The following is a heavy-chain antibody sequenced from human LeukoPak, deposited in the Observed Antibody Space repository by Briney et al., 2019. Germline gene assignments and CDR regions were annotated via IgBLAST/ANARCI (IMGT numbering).Heavy chain of an antibody. CDR1: GGSFSGYY. CDR2: INHSGST. V-gene: IGHV4-34*01. CDR3: ARGEAYYDFWSGFGNYYYYGMDV. D-gene: IGHD3-3*01. Sequence: SETLSLTCAVYGGSFSGYYWSWIRQPPGKGLEWIGEINHSGSTNYNPYLKSRVTISVDTSKNQFSLKLSSVTAADTAVYYCARGEAYYDFWSGFGNYYYYGMDVWGQGTTVTVSS. J-gene: IGHJ6*02.